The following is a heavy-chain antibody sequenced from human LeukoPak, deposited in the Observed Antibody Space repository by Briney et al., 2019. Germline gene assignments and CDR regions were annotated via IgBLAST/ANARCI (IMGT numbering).Heavy chain of an antibody. Sequence: SETLSLTCTVSGGSISSGGYYWSWIRQPPGKGLEWIGYIYHSGSTYYNPSLKSRVTISVDRSKNQFSLKLSSVTAADTAVYYCAREDYSNYDYWGQGTLVTVSS. V-gene: IGHV4-30-2*01. D-gene: IGHD4-11*01. CDR1: GGSISSGGYY. J-gene: IGHJ4*02. CDR2: IYHSGST. CDR3: AREDYSNYDY.